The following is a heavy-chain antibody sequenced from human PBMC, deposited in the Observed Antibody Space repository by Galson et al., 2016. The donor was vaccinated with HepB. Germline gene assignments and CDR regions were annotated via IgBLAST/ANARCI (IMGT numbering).Heavy chain of an antibody. CDR1: GFTVSGNY. CDR3: ARALWGQSCSSTSCVTGGLDY. CDR2: IYSGGGT. Sequence: SLRLSCAASGFTVSGNYLTWVRQAPGRAPECVSIIYSGGGTYYADSVKGRFTISRDSSKNTMYLQMNSLRVEDTAVYYCARALWGQSCSSTSCVTGGLDYWGPGTLVNVSS. D-gene: IGHD2-2*01. V-gene: IGHV3-53*01. J-gene: IGHJ4*02.